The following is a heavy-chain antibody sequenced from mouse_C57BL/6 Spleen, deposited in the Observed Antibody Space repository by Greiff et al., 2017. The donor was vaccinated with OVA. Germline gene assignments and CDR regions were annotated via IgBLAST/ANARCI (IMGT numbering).Heavy chain of an antibody. CDR3: VRHDGPFAY. V-gene: IGHV10-1*01. CDR1: GFSFNTYA. D-gene: IGHD2-3*01. Sequence: EVQVVESGGGLVQPKGSLKLSCAASGFSFNTYAMNWVRQAPGKGLEWVARIRSKSNNYATYYADSVKDRFTISRDDSESMLYLQMNNLKTEDTAMYYCVRHDGPFAYWGQGTLVTVSA. J-gene: IGHJ3*01. CDR2: IRSKSNNYAT.